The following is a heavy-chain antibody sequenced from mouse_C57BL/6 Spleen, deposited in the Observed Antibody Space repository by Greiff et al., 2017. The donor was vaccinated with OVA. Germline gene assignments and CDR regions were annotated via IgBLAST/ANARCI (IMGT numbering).Heavy chain of an antibody. CDR1: GYTFTSYW. V-gene: IGHV1-64*01. D-gene: IGHD1-1*01. CDR3: ASPFITGEKDY. CDR2: IHPNSGST. J-gene: IGHJ4*01. Sequence: QVQLQQSGAELVKPGASVKLSCKASGYTFTSYWMHWVKQRPGQGLEWIGMIHPNSGSTNYNEKFKSKATLTVDKSSSTAYMQLSSLTSEDSAVYYCASPFITGEKDYWGQGTSVTVSS.